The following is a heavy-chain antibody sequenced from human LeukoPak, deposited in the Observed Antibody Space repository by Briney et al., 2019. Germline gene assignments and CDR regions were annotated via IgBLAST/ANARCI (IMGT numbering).Heavy chain of an antibody. V-gene: IGHV3-23*01. Sequence: GGSLRLSCAASGFTFSSYAMSWVRQAPGKGLEWVSAISCSGGSTYYADSVKGRFTISRDNSKNTLYLQMNSLRAEDTAVYYCAKMAGDRNYYYYYMDVWGKGTTVTVSS. CDR1: GFTFSSYA. J-gene: IGHJ6*03. CDR2: ISCSGGST. CDR3: AKMAGDRNYYYYYMDV. D-gene: IGHD6-19*01.